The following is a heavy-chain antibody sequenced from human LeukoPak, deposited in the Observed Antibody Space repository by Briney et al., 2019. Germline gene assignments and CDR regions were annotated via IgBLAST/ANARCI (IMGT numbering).Heavy chain of an antibody. Sequence: GESLQIYCKGSGYRFSNDWIGWVRQMPGKGLEWMGIIYPGDPDTRYSPSFQGQVTISADKSISTAYLQWSSLGASDTAVYYCARRGCNGGSCYAYWGQGTLVTVSS. V-gene: IGHV5-51*01. CDR3: ARRGCNGGSCYAY. D-gene: IGHD2-15*01. CDR2: IYPGDPDT. J-gene: IGHJ4*02. CDR1: GYRFSNDW.